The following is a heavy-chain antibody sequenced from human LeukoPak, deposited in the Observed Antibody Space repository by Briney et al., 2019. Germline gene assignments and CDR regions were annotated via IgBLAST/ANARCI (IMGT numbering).Heavy chain of an antibody. CDR3: AKSIAVAGNDAFDV. V-gene: IGHV4-59*13. J-gene: IGHJ3*01. D-gene: IGHD6-19*01. CDR2: IYYSGST. CDR1: GDSISSYY. Sequence: PSETLSLTCTVSGDSISSYYWSWIRQPLGKGLEWIGYIYYSGSTNYNPSLKSRVTISVDTSKNQFSLKLTSVTAADTAVYYCAKSIAVAGNDAFDVWGQGTMATVSS.